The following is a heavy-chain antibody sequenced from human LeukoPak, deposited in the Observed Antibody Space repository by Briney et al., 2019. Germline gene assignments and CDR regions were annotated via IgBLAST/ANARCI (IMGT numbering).Heavy chain of an antibody. Sequence: GGSLRLSCAASGFTFNIYSMNWVRQAPGKGLEWVSYIGVSSSSIFYADSVKGRFTISRDNANNSVYLQVHSLRAEDTAVYYCARDRSRNFDFWGQGTLVTVSS. CDR2: IGVSSSSI. J-gene: IGHJ4*02. D-gene: IGHD1-14*01. V-gene: IGHV3-48*01. CDR3: ARDRSRNFDF. CDR1: GFTFNIYS.